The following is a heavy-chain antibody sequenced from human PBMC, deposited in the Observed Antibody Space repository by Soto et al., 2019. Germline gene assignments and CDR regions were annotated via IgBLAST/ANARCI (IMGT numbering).Heavy chain of an antibody. CDR2: ISGSGGST. D-gene: IGHD3-3*01. CDR3: AKAINYDFSYYYGMDV. Sequence: PGGSLRLSCAASGFTFSSYAMSWVRQAPGKGLEWVSAISGSGGSTYYADSVKGRFTISRDNSKNTLYLQMNSLRAEDTAVYYCAKAINYDFSYYYGMDVWGQGTTVTVSS. V-gene: IGHV3-23*01. J-gene: IGHJ6*02. CDR1: GFTFSSYA.